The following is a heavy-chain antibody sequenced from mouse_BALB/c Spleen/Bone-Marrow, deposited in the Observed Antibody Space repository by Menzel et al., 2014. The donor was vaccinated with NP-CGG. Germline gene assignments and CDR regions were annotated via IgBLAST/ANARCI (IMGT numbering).Heavy chain of an antibody. Sequence: CGGGLVQPGGSLRLSCATSGFTFXDYYMSWVRQPPGKALEWLVFIRNKANGYTAEYSASVKGRFTISRDNSQSILYLQMNTLRAEDSATYYCARYDVYYYFDYWGQGTTLTVSS. CDR1: GFTFXDYY. J-gene: IGHJ2*01. CDR2: IRNKANGYTA. V-gene: IGHV7-3*02. CDR3: ARYDVYYYFDY. D-gene: IGHD2-3*01.